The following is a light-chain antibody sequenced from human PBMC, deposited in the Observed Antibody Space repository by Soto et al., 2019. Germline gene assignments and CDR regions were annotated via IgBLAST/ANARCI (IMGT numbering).Light chain of an antibody. CDR1: SSDVGGYNY. V-gene: IGLV2-14*01. CDR3: SSYTSSSTLV. J-gene: IGLJ2*01. CDR2: DVS. Sequence: QSALTQPASVSGSPGQSITISCTGTSSDVGGYNYVFWYQQHPGKAPKLMIYDVSNRPSGVSNRFSGSKSGTTASLTISELKDEDEADYYCSSYTSSSTLVFGGGTKLTVL.